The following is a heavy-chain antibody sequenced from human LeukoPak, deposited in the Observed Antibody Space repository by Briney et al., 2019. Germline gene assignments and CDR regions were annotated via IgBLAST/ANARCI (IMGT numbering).Heavy chain of an antibody. CDR1: GFTFSNAW. CDR2: IKRKTDGVTT. V-gene: IGHV3-15*01. J-gene: IGHJ3*02. CDR3: TTARSDYGDYVILDAFDI. D-gene: IGHD4-17*01. Sequence: GGSLRLSCAASGFTFSNAWMSWVRQAPGKGLEWVGRIKRKTDGVTTDYAAPVKGRSTISRDDSKNTLYLQMNSLKTEDTAVYYCTTARSDYGDYVILDAFDIWGQGTMVTVSS.